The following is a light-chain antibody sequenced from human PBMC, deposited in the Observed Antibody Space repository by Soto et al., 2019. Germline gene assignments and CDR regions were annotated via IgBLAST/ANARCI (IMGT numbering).Light chain of an antibody. Sequence: QSVLPQPPYASGSPGQSVTISCTGTSSDVGGYNYVSWYQQHPGKAPKLMIYEVSKRPSGVPDRFSGSKSGNTASLTVSGLQAEDEADYYCSSYAGSNNYVFGTGTRSPS. CDR3: SSYAGSNNYV. J-gene: IGLJ1*01. V-gene: IGLV2-8*01. CDR2: EVS. CDR1: SSDVGGYNY.